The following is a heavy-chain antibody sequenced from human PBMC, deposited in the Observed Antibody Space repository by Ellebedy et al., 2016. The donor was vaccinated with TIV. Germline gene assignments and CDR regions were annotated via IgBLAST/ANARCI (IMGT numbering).Heavy chain of an antibody. CDR3: ARDPGSITGTPAPYNWFDP. Sequence: SETLSLXCAVYGGSFSGYYWTWIRQSPGKGLEWIGEINHSGSTNYNPSLKSRVTISVDTSKNQFSLKLSSVTAADTAVYYCARDPGSITGTPAPYNWFDPWGQGTLVTVSS. V-gene: IGHV4-34*01. D-gene: IGHD1-20*01. CDR1: GGSFSGYY. CDR2: INHSGST. J-gene: IGHJ5*02.